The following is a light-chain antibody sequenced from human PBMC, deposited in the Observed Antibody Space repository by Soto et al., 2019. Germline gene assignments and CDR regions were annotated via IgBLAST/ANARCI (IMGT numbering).Light chain of an antibody. CDR3: QQLNSYPIT. V-gene: IGKV1-5*01. J-gene: IGKJ5*01. CDR1: QSISTW. Sequence: DIQMTQSPSILSASVGDRVTVTCRASQSISTWLGWYQQKPGKAPTVLIYDASSLKSGVPSRFSGSGSGTDFTLTISSLQPEDFATYFCQQLNSYPITFGQGTRLEIK. CDR2: DAS.